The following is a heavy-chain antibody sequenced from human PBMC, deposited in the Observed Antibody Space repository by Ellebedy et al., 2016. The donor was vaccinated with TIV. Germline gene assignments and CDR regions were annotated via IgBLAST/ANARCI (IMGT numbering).Heavy chain of an antibody. Sequence: KVSCKGSGYTFTNYWIAWVRQMPGKGLEWMGIIYPGDSDTRDSPSFRDQVTFSVDASTSTAYLQWISLKASDTAMYYCARGTLGSGFDYWGQGTLVTVSS. D-gene: IGHD7-27*01. CDR2: IYPGDSDT. CDR1: GYTFTNYW. J-gene: IGHJ4*02. V-gene: IGHV5-51*01. CDR3: ARGTLGSGFDY.